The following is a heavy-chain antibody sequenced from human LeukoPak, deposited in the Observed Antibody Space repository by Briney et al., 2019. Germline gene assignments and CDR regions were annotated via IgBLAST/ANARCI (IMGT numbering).Heavy chain of an antibody. V-gene: IGHV3-48*03. CDR2: ISSSGSTI. CDR1: GLTFSSYE. J-gene: IGHJ3*02. CDR3: ARSYCSGGSCYLAGPNAFDI. D-gene: IGHD2-15*01. Sequence: SLRLSCAASGLTFSSYEMNWVRQAPGKGLEWVSYISSSGSTIYYADSVKGRFTISRDNAKNSLYLQMNSLRAEDTAVYYCARSYCSGGSCYLAGPNAFDIWGQGTMVTVSS.